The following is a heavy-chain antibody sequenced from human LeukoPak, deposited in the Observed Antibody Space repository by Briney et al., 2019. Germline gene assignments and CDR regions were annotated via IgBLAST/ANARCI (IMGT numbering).Heavy chain of an antibody. CDR1: GFTFDDYA. CDR3: AKGLSKGSSASYYTD. V-gene: IGHV3-9*01. D-gene: IGHD2-2*02. J-gene: IGHJ4*02. CDR2: ISWNSGAI. Sequence: GGSLRLSCAASGFTFDDYAMHWVRHAPGKGLEWVPGISWNSGAIGYADSVKGRFTISRDNAKNSLYLQMNSLRAEDTALYCCAKGLSKGSSASYYTDWGQGTLVTVSS.